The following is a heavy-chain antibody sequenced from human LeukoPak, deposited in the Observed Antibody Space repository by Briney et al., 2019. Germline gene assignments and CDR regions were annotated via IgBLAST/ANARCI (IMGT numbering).Heavy chain of an antibody. J-gene: IGHJ5*02. V-gene: IGHV1-18*01. CDR1: GATISSFA. Sequence: ASVKVSCKASGATISSFAISWVRQAPGQGLEWMGWISGYNGDTEYAENLQGRVSIATDTSTATAYMELRSLRSDDTAVYYCARDNSLSGGVRNNWFDAWGQGTLVTVSS. CDR3: ARDNSLSGGVRNNWFDA. CDR2: ISGYNGDT. D-gene: IGHD3-16*01.